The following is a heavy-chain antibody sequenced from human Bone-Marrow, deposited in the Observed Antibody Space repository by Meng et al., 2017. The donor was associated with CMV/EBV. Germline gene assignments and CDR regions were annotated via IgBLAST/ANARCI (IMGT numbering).Heavy chain of an antibody. Sequence: GGSLRLSCAASGFTFSSDSMNWVRQAPGKGLEWVSSISSSSSYIYDADSVKGRFTISRDKAKNSLYLQMNSLRAEDTAVYYCARDLEYSSGLDYWGQGTLVNVAS. J-gene: IGHJ4*02. CDR1: GFTFSSDS. CDR3: ARDLEYSSGLDY. CDR2: ISSSSSYI. V-gene: IGHV3-21*01. D-gene: IGHD6-19*01.